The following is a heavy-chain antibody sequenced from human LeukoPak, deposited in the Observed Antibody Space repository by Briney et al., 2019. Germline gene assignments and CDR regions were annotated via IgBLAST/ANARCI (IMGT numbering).Heavy chain of an antibody. CDR2: ISDSGGRT. CDR1: GFTFSSYA. J-gene: IGHJ3*02. Sequence: GGSLRLSCAASGFTFSSYAMSWVRQAPGKGLEWVSAISDSGGRTYYADSLRGRFTISRDNSKNTLYLQMNSLGADDTAVYYCAKDVMITFGGVVDAFDIWGQGTMVTVSS. CDR3: AKDVMITFGGVVDAFDI. D-gene: IGHD3-16*01. V-gene: IGHV3-23*01.